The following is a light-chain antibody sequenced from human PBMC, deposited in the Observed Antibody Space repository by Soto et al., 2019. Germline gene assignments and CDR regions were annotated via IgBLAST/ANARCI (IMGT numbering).Light chain of an antibody. J-gene: IGKJ2*01. V-gene: IGKV3-20*01. CDR2: GAS. CDR1: QSVSRSY. Sequence: EIVLTQSPGTLSLSPGERATLSCRASQSVSRSYLAWYQQKPGQAPRLLIYGASSRATGIPDRFSGSGSGTDFTLTIRRLEPEDFAVYYCQQYGASPYTFGQGTKLETK. CDR3: QQYGASPYT.